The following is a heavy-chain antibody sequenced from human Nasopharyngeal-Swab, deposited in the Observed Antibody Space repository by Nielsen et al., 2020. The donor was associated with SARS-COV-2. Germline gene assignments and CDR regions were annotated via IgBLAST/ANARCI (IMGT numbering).Heavy chain of an antibody. Sequence: SETLSLTCTVSGGSISSGDYYWSWIRQPPGKGLEWIGYIYYSGSTYYNPPLKSRVTISVDTSKNQFSLKLSSVTAADTAVYYCARAGPLRYFDWLHNWFDPWGQGTLVTVSS. CDR2: IYYSGST. CDR1: GGSISSGDYY. V-gene: IGHV4-30-4*01. J-gene: IGHJ5*02. CDR3: ARAGPLRYFDWLHNWFDP. D-gene: IGHD3-9*01.